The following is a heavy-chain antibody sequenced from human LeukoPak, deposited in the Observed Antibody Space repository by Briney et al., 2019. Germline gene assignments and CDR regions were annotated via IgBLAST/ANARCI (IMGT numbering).Heavy chain of an antibody. CDR2: IYYSGST. CDR3: AGDQTGDCYDSSGYYSWFDP. V-gene: IGHV4-30-4*01. Sequence: SQTLPLTCTVSGGSISSGDYYWSWIRQPPGKGLEWIGYIYYSGSTYYNPSLKSRVTISVDTSKNQFSLKLSSVTAADTAVYYCAGDQTGDCYDSSGYYSWFDPWGQGTLVTVSS. D-gene: IGHD3-22*01. J-gene: IGHJ5*02. CDR1: GGSISSGDYY.